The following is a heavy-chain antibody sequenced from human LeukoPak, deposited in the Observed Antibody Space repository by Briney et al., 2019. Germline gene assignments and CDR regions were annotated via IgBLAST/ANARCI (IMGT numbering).Heavy chain of an antibody. CDR3: ARSITVTRPDY. D-gene: IGHD4-17*01. V-gene: IGHV1-46*01. CDR2: INPSGGST. J-gene: IGHJ4*02. CDR1: GYTFTSYY. Sequence: ASVKVSCKASGYTFTSYYMHWVRQAPGQGLEWVGIINPSGGSTSYAQKFQGRVTMTRDTSMSTVYMELSSLRSEDTAVYYCARSITVTRPDYWGQGTLVTVSS.